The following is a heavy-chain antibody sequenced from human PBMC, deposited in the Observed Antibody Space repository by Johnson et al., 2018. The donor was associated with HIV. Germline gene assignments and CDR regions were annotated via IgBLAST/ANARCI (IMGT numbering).Heavy chain of an antibody. D-gene: IGHD1-26*01. Sequence: QVQLVESGGGVVQPGRSLRLSCAASGFTLSSYGMHWVRQAPGKGLEWVAVISYDGSNKYYADSVKGRFTISRDNSKNTLYLQMNSLRAEDTAVYYCAKGRGRGTFSSDDSFDIWGQGTMVPVSS. CDR2: ISYDGSNK. CDR1: GFTLSSYG. CDR3: AKGRGRGTFSSDDSFDI. J-gene: IGHJ3*02. V-gene: IGHV3-30*18.